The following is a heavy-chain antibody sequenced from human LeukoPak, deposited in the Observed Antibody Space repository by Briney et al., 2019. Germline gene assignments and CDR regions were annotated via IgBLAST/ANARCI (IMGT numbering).Heavy chain of an antibody. CDR3: ARSWQQLGAEYFQH. Sequence: PGGSLRLSCAASGFTFSSYSMNWVRQAPGKGLEWVSYISSGSSTIYYADSVKGRFTISRDNAKNSLYLQMSSLRAEDTAVYYCARSWQQLGAEYFQHWGQGTLVTVSS. CDR2: ISSGSSTI. CDR1: GFTFSSYS. V-gene: IGHV3-48*04. J-gene: IGHJ1*01. D-gene: IGHD6-13*01.